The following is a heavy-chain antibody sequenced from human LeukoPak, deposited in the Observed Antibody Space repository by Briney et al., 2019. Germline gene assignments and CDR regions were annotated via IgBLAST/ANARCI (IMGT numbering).Heavy chain of an antibody. CDR1: GDSFSSDA. V-gene: IGHV1-69*04. Sequence: ASVKVSCKASGDSFSSDAISWMRQVPGQGYEWVGRIIPILGVTHYALKFRGRVTITADKSTSAADMELRSLTSDDTAVYYCATQSSGWHIYYFDHWGQGTLVTVSS. J-gene: IGHJ4*02. D-gene: IGHD6-25*01. CDR2: IIPILGVT. CDR3: ATQSSGWHIYYFDH.